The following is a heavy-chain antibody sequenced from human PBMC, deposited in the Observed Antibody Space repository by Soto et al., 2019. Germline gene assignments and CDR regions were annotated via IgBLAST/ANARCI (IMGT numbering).Heavy chain of an antibody. J-gene: IGHJ4*02. Sequence: EVQLVESGGGLVQPGESLRLSCEASGASFTNAWMNWVRQAPGKGLEWVGRIKTRIDSATTDYAAPVKGRFTISRDDSKNPIYLQKDSLKTEDTAVYYCTTEDPSWLCGLEYWGQGTLVTVSS. CDR2: IKTRIDSATT. CDR1: GASFTNAW. CDR3: TTEDPSWLCGLEY. D-gene: IGHD2-2*01. V-gene: IGHV3-15*01.